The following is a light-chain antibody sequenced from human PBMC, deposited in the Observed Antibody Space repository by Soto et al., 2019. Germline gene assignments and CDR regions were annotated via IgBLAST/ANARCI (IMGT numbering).Light chain of an antibody. CDR3: QQLNSYPST. CDR1: QSISSY. J-gene: IGKJ5*01. Sequence: DIQMTHSPSSLSASLRAEVYIXPLASQSISSYLNWYQQKPGKPPKLLISAASSLQSGVPSRFSGSGSGADFTLSISSLQPEDFATYYCQQLNSYPSTFGQGTRLEIK. V-gene: IGKV1-39*01. CDR2: AAS.